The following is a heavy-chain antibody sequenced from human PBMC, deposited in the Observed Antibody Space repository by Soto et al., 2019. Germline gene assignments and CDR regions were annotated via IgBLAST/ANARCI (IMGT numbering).Heavy chain of an antibody. J-gene: IGHJ6*02. D-gene: IGHD4-17*01. CDR1: GFTFSSYS. CDR2: ISSSRSYI. CDR3: AREQRTTWSSYYGMDV. Sequence: EVQLVESGGGLVKPGGSLRLSCAASGFTFSSYSMNWVRQAPGKGLEWVSSISSSRSYIYYADSVKGRFTISRDNAKNSLYLQMNSLRAEDTAVYYCAREQRTTWSSYYGMDVWGQGTTVTVSS. V-gene: IGHV3-21*01.